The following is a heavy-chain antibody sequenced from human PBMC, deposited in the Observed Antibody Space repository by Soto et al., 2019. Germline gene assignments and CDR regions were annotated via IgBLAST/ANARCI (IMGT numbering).Heavy chain of an antibody. CDR1: GYSFTNYD. Sequence: GASVKVSCKTSGYSFTNYDMHWVRQAPGQRLEWMGWINVGNGDTEYSQRFQGRVTITTDKSASFAYMEMSSLRSEDTAVYYCTRDPTVTTGRGLVYYYGMDVWGQGTTVTVSS. D-gene: IGHD4-17*01. CDR2: INVGNGDT. V-gene: IGHV1-3*01. CDR3: TRDPTVTTGRGLVYYYGMDV. J-gene: IGHJ6*02.